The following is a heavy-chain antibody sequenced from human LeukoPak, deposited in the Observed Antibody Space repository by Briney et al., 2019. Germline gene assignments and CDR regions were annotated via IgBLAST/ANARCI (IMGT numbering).Heavy chain of an antibody. J-gene: IGHJ4*02. CDR2: ISAYNGNT. D-gene: IGHD3-22*01. Sequence: ASVKVSCKASGYTFTSYGISWVRRAPGQGLEWMGWISAYNGNTNYAQKLQGRVTMTTDTSTSTAYMELRSLRSDDTAVYYCARDLYYDSSGYFDYWGQGTLVTVSS. CDR1: GYTFTSYG. V-gene: IGHV1-18*01. CDR3: ARDLYYDSSGYFDY.